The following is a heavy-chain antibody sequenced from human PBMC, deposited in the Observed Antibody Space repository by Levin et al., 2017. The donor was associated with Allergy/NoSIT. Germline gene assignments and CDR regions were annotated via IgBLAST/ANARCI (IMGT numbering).Heavy chain of an antibody. J-gene: IGHJ3*02. Sequence: PGGSLRLSCAASEFSFSYYAIIWVRQAPGKGVEWVSSISGSGGTTYYADSVKGRFSISRDSSKKMVYLQMNSLRAEDTAVYYCARKWEANYGDAFDIWGQGTMVSVSS. CDR1: EFSFSYYA. CDR3: ARKWEANYGDAFDI. V-gene: IGHV3-23*01. D-gene: IGHD1-26*01. CDR2: ISGSGGTT.